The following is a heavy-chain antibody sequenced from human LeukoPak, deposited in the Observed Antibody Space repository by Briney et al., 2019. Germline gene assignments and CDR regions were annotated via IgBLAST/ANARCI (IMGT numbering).Heavy chain of an antibody. Sequence: SETLSLTCTVSGGSISSGGYYWSWIRQHPGKGLEWIGYIHYSGSTYYNPSLKSRVTISVDTSKNQFSLKLSSVTAADTAVYYCARGLGYCSGGSCYVSWFDPWGQGTLVTVSS. CDR2: IHYSGST. J-gene: IGHJ5*02. CDR3: ARGLGYCSGGSCYVSWFDP. V-gene: IGHV4-31*03. CDR1: GGSISSGGYY. D-gene: IGHD2-15*01.